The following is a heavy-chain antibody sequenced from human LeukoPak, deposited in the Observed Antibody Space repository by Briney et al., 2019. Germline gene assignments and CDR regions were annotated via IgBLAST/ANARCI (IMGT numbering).Heavy chain of an antibody. CDR3: AKDSLLSGRVDYYYGMDV. Sequence: GGSLRLSCAASGFTFISYAMNWVRQAPGKGLEWVSGISGGGGSTYYADSVKGRFTISRDNSKNTLYLQMNSLRAEDTAVYYCAKDSLLSGRVDYYYGMDVWGQGTTVTVSS. J-gene: IGHJ6*02. D-gene: IGHD1-26*01. CDR2: ISGGGGST. CDR1: GFTFISYA. V-gene: IGHV3-23*01.